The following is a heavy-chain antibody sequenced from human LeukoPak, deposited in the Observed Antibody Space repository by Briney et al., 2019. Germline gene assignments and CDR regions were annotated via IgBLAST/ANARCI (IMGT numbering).Heavy chain of an antibody. CDR2: IYHSGST. D-gene: IGHD3-22*01. Sequence: SEALSLTCAVYGGSFSGYYWGWIRQPPGKGLEWIGSIYHSGSTYYNPSLKSRVTISVDTSKNQFSLKLSSVTAADTAVYYCARVYYYDSSGYYYVFDYWGQGTLVTVSS. J-gene: IGHJ4*02. CDR1: GGSFSGYY. V-gene: IGHV4-38-2*01. CDR3: ARVYYYDSSGYYYVFDY.